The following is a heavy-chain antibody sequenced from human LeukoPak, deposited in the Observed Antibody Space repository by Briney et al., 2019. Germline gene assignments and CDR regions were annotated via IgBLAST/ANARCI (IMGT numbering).Heavy chain of an antibody. D-gene: IGHD6-13*01. J-gene: IGHJ3*02. Sequence: QPGGSLRLSCAASGFTFSSYAMSWVRQAPGKGLEWVSAISGSGGSTYYADSVKGRFTISRDNSKNTLYLQMNSLRAEDTAVYYCAKCGHSSSWSRIDALDIWGQGTMVTVSS. CDR1: GFTFSSYA. CDR3: AKCGHSSSWSRIDALDI. CDR2: ISGSGGST. V-gene: IGHV3-23*01.